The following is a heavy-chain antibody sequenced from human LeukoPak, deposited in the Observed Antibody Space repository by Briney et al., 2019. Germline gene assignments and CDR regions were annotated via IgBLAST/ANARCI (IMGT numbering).Heavy chain of an antibody. J-gene: IGHJ4*02. CDR2: ISPSNGNT. Sequence: ASVKVSCKASGYTFTTYGFNWVRQAPGQGLEWMGWISPSNGNTLYAESLQDRLTLTTDTSTTTAYTELRSLRSDDTAVYSCARGDDFAFWGQGTRVIVSS. CDR3: ARGDDFAF. CDR1: GYTFTTYG. V-gene: IGHV1-18*01. D-gene: IGHD2-21*02.